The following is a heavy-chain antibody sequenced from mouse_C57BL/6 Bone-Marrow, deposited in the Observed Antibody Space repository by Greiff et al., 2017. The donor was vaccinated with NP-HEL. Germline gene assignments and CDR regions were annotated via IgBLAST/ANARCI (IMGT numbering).Heavy chain of an antibody. CDR2: ISGGGGNT. CDR1: GFTFSSYT. CDR3: ARRPLRVYYFDY. Sequence: EVKLMESGGGLVKPGGSLKLSCAASGFTFSSYTMSWVRQTPEKRLEWVATISGGGGNTYYPDSVKGRFTISRDNAKNTLYLQMSSLRSEDTALYYCARRPLRVYYFDYWGQGTTLTVSS. V-gene: IGHV5-9*01. J-gene: IGHJ2*01. D-gene: IGHD3-2*02.